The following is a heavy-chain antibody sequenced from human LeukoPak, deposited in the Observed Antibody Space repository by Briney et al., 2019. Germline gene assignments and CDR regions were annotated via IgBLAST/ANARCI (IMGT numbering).Heavy chain of an antibody. V-gene: IGHV4-30-4*08. CDR3: ARAHGDSGHFQH. CDR1: GGSISSGDYY. D-gene: IGHD4-17*01. CDR2: IYYSGST. J-gene: IGHJ1*01. Sequence: PSQTLSLTCTVSGGSISSGDYYWSWIRQPPGKGLEWIGYIYYSGSTYYNPSLKSRVTISVDTSKNQFSLKLSSVTAADTAVYYCARAHGDSGHFQHWGQGTLVTVSS.